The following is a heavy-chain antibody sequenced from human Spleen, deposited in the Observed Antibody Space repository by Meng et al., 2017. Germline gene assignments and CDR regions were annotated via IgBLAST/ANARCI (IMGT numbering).Heavy chain of an antibody. CDR3: ARGILTPFDY. Sequence: ASVKVSCKAAGYTFTNYAINWVRLAPGQGLEWLGWINTYNGHTNYSQNLQDRVTMTTDISTDTAYMELRNLRSNDTAIYYCARGILTPFDYWGQGSLVTVSS. V-gene: IGHV1-18*01. D-gene: IGHD3-9*01. CDR1: GYTFTNYA. CDR2: INTYNGHT. J-gene: IGHJ4*02.